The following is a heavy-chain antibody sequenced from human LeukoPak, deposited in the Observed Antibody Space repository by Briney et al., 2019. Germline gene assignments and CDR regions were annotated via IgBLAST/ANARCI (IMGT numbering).Heavy chain of an antibody. CDR1: GGSISSSSYY. J-gene: IGHJ4*02. D-gene: IGHD3-9*01. Sequence: SETLSLTCTVSGGSISSSSYYWGWIRQPPGKGLEWIGSIYYSGSTYYNPSLKSRVTISVDTSKNQFSLKLSSVTAADTAVYYCARLTISLIADYWGQGTLVTVSS. V-gene: IGHV4-39*07. CDR2: IYYSGST. CDR3: ARLTISLIADY.